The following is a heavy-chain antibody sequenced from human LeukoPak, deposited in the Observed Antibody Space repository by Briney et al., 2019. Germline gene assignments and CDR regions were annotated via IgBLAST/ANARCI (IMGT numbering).Heavy chain of an antibody. Sequence: TSETLSLTCTVSGGSISSSIYYWGWIRQPPGKGLEWIGSIYYSGSTYYNPSLKSRVTISVDTSKNQFSLKLSSVTAADTAVYYCARIMRGSGYDRSGWFDPWGQGTLVTVSS. CDR1: GGSISSSIYY. CDR2: IYYSGST. CDR3: ARIMRGSGYDRSGWFDP. D-gene: IGHD5-12*01. V-gene: IGHV4-39*07. J-gene: IGHJ5*02.